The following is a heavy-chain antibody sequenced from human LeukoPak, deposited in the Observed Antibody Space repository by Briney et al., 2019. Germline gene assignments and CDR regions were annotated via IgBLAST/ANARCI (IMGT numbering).Heavy chain of an antibody. CDR1: VGSSSSSSYY. Sequence: SETLSLTCSVSVGSSSSSSYYWGWIRQPPGKGLEWIGSIHDSGSTDYNPSLKSRVTISVDTSKNHFSLKLSSVTAADTAVYYCARDPTTVVTTPYYFDFWGQGTMVTVSS. CDR2: IHDSGST. V-gene: IGHV4-39*02. J-gene: IGHJ4*02. D-gene: IGHD4-23*01. CDR3: ARDPTTVVTTPYYFDF.